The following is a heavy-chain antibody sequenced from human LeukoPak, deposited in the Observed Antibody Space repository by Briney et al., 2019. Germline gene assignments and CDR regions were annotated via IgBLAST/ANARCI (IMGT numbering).Heavy chain of an antibody. Sequence: SETLSLTCTVSGGSISSYYWSWIRQPPGKGLEWIGYIYYSGSTNCNPSLKSRVTISVDTSKNQFSLKLSSVTAADTAVYYCARDMEGLDYWGQGTLVTVSS. CDR2: IYYSGST. CDR3: ARDMEGLDY. V-gene: IGHV4-59*01. J-gene: IGHJ4*02. CDR1: GGSISSYY. D-gene: IGHD3-10*01.